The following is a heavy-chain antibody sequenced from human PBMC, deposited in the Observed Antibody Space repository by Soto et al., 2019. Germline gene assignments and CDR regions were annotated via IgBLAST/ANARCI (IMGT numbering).Heavy chain of an antibody. CDR1: GYTFINNW. CDR3: ARIALYAFEI. CDR2: IYPGDSDT. Sequence: PGESLKISCQASGYTFINNWIGWVRQKPGKGLEWMGIIYPGDSDTRYSPSSQGQVTISADKSISTAYLQWSSLKASDTAMYYCARIALYAFEIWGKGTMVTVS. J-gene: IGHJ3*02. V-gene: IGHV5-51*01.